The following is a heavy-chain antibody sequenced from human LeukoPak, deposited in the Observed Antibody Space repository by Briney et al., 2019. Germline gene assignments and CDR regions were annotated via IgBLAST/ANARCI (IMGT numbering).Heavy chain of an antibody. CDR3: ARAPHYHDSSGFDY. D-gene: IGHD3-22*01. V-gene: IGHV3-30-3*01. Sequence: GGSLRLSCAASGFTFSSYAMHWVRQAPGKGLEWVAVISYDGSNKYYADSVKGRFTISRDNSKNTLYLQMNSLRAEDTAVYYCARAPHYHDSSGFDYWGQGTLVTVSS. J-gene: IGHJ4*02. CDR2: ISYDGSNK. CDR1: GFTFSSYA.